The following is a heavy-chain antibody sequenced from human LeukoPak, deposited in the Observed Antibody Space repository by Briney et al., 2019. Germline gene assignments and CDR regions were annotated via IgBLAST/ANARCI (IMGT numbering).Heavy chain of an antibody. CDR1: GYSFTNYW. Sequence: GESLKISCKDSGYSFTNYWIGWVRQMPGKGLEWMGIIYPGDSDTRYSPSFQGQVTISADESISTAYLQWNSLKASDTATYYCARRAKYSSSSEVFDYWGQGTLVTVSS. J-gene: IGHJ4*02. CDR2: IYPGDSDT. V-gene: IGHV5-51*01. CDR3: ARRAKYSSSSEVFDY. D-gene: IGHD6-6*01.